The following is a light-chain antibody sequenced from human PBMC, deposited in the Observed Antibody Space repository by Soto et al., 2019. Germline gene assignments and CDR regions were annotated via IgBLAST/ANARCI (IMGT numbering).Light chain of an antibody. V-gene: IGKV1-39*01. J-gene: IGKJ5*01. CDR1: QSINSY. CDR3: QQSYSTPIT. Sequence: DIQMTQSPSSLSASVGDRVTITCRASQSINSYLNWYQQKPGKAPKLLIYAASSLQSGVTSRFSGSGSGTDFTLTISSLQPEDFATYYCQQSYSTPITFGQGTRLEIK. CDR2: AAS.